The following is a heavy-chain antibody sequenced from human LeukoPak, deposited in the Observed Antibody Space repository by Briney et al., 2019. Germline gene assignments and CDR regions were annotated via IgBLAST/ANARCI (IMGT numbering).Heavy chain of an antibody. CDR3: TRTVLDCKNGVCYDY. CDR2: ISAYNGNT. V-gene: IGHV1-18*01. CDR1: GYTFTSYG. Sequence: GASVKVSCKASGYTFTSYGISWVRQAPGQGLEWMGWISAYNGNTNYAQKLQGRVTMTTDTSTSTAYMELRNVRSDDTAVYYCTRTVLDCKNGVCYDYWGQGTLVTVSS. J-gene: IGHJ4*02. D-gene: IGHD2-8*01.